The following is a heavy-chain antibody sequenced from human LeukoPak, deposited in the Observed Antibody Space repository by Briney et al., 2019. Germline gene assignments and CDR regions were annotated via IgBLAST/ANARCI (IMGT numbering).Heavy chain of an antibody. V-gene: IGHV3-30-3*01. D-gene: IGHD3-10*01. CDR2: ISYDGSNK. Sequence: GGSLRLSCAASGFTFISYVMHGVRQAPGKGLEWVAVISYDGSNKYYADSVKGRFTISRDNSKNTLYLQMNSLRAEDTAVYYCAMVRGYYNHVLDVRGQGTTVTVSS. CDR1: GFTFISYV. J-gene: IGHJ6*01. CDR3: AMVRGYYNHVLDV.